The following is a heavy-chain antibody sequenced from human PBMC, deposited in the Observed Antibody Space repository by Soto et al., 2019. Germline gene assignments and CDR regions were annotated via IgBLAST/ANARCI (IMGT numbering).Heavy chain of an antibody. Sequence: GGSLRLSXAASGFTFSSYSMNWVRQAPGKGLEWVSSISSSSGHIYYADSLKGRSTISRDNAKNSLYLQMNSLRAEDTAVYYCTRHWLATREFDYWGQGTLVTVSS. D-gene: IGHD1-26*01. CDR1: GFTFSSYS. CDR2: ISSSSGHI. V-gene: IGHV3-21*01. J-gene: IGHJ4*02. CDR3: TRHWLATREFDY.